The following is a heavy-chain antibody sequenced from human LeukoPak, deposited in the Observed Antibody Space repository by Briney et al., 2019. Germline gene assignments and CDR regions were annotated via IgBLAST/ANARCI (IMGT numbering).Heavy chain of an antibody. CDR3: ARHVADILTGNAPFAP. CDR1: GGSISSYY. CDR2: IYTSGST. V-gene: IGHV4-4*09. J-gene: IGHJ5*02. D-gene: IGHD3-9*01. Sequence: PSETLSLTCTVSGGSISSYYWRWIRQPPGKGLEWIGDIYTSGSTNYNPSLKSRVTISVDTSKNQHPLKLSSVTAADTAVYYCARHVADILTGNAPFAPWGQGTLLTVSS.